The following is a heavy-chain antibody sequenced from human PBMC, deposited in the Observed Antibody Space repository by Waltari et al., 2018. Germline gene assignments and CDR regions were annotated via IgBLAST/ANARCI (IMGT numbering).Heavy chain of an antibody. Sequence: QVQLQQWGAGLLKPSETLSLTCAVYGGSFSGYYWSWIRQPPGKGLEWIGEINHSGSTNYNPSLKSRVTISVDTSKNQFSLKLSSVTAADTAVYYCARGYSGSYSYWYFDLWGRGTLVTVSS. D-gene: IGHD1-26*01. CDR1: GGSFSGYY. CDR3: ARGYSGSYSYWYFDL. CDR2: INHSGST. V-gene: IGHV4-34*01. J-gene: IGHJ2*01.